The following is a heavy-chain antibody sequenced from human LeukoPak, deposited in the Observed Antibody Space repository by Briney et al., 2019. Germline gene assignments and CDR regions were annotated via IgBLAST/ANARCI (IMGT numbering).Heavy chain of an antibody. D-gene: IGHD2-21*02. CDR2: IYYSGST. J-gene: IGHJ6*02. Sequence: PSETLSLTCAVSGGSISSGGYSWSWIRQPPGKGLEWIGYIYYSGSTNYNPSLKSRVTISVDTSKNQFSLKLTSVTAADTAVYYCTRGDSSDYYGVDVWGQGTTVTVSS. V-gene: IGHV4-61*08. CDR3: TRGDSSDYYGVDV. CDR1: GGSISSGGYS.